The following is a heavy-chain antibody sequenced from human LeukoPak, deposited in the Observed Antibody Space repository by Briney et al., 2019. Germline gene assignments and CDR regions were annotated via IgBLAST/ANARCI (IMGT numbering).Heavy chain of an antibody. J-gene: IGHJ6*02. V-gene: IGHV3-48*01. CDR2: ISSSSSTI. D-gene: IGHD4-4*01. Sequence: PGGSLRLSCAASGFTFSSYSMNWVRQAPGKGLEWVSYISSSSSTIYYADSVKGRFTISRDNAKNSLYLQMNSLRAEDTAVYYCARDGNFNVGQHLTRGVYYYYGMDVWGQGTTVTVSS. CDR3: ARDGNFNVGQHLTRGVYYYYGMDV. CDR1: GFTFSSYS.